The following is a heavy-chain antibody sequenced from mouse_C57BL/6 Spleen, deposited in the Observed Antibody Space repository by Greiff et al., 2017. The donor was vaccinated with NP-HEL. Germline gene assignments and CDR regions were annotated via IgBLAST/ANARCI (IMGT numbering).Heavy chain of an antibody. CDR2: ISNLASSI. J-gene: IGHJ4*01. D-gene: IGHD2-12*01. CDR3: ARQYYMGAMDY. Sequence: EVQLVESGGGLVQPGGSLKLSCAASGFTFSDYGMAWVRQAPRQGPERVAFISNLASSIYYADTVTGRFTISRENAKNTLYLEMSSLRSEDTAMYYCARQYYMGAMDYWGQGTSVTVSS. V-gene: IGHV5-15*01. CDR1: GFTFSDYG.